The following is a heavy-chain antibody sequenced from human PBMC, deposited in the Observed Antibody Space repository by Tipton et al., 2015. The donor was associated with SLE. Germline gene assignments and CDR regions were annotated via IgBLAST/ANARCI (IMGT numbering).Heavy chain of an antibody. D-gene: IGHD2-21*01. V-gene: IGHV4-38-2*02. CDR3: ARSGHIVVVVLGYFDV. CDR1: GYSIRSGYN. J-gene: IGHJ2*01. Sequence: TLSLTCTVSGYSIRSGYNWGWIRQPPGKGLEWIGSVYHSGSTYYNPSLKSRVTISVDTSKNQFSLKLSSVTAADTAVYYCARSGHIVVVVLGYFDVWGRGTLVTVSS. CDR2: VYHSGST.